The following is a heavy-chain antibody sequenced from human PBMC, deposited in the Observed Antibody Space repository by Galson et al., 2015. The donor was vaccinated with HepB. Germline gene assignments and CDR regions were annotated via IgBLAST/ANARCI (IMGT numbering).Heavy chain of an antibody. Sequence: SVKVSCKASGYTFTSYGISWVRQAPGQGLEWMGWISAYNGNTNYAQKLQGRVTMTTDTSTSTAYMELRSLRSDDTAVYYCASGVRSGYSSSWYLYWGQGTLVTVSS. D-gene: IGHD6-13*01. CDR1: GYTFTSYG. J-gene: IGHJ4*02. CDR3: ASGVRSGYSSSWYLY. CDR2: ISAYNGNT. V-gene: IGHV1-18*01.